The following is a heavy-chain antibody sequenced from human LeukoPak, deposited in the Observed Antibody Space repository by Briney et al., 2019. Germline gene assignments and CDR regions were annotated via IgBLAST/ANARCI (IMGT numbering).Heavy chain of an antibody. D-gene: IGHD7-27*01. CDR3: ASWGPWYFDL. CDR2: ISSSSSTI. V-gene: IGHV3-48*04. Sequence: GGSLRLSCAASGFTFSSYSMNWVRQAPGKGLEWVAYISSSSSTIYYADSVKGRFTISRDNAKNSLYLQMNSLRAEDTAVYYCASWGPWYFDLWGRGTLVTVSS. CDR1: GFTFSSYS. J-gene: IGHJ2*01.